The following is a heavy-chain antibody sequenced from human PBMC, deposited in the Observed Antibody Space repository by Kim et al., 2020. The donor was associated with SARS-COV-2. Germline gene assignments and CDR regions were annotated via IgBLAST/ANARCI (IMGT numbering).Heavy chain of an antibody. D-gene: IGHD3-16*02. J-gene: IGHJ6*02. CDR2: ISYDGSNK. CDR1: GFTFSSYG. CDR3: AKDAIMITFGGVIVILDYYYYYGMDV. Sequence: GGSLRLSCAASGFTFSSYGMHWVRQAPGKGLEWVAVISYDGSNKYYADSVQGRFTISRDNSKNTLYLQMNSLRAEDTAVYYFAKDAIMITFGGVIVILDYYYYYGMDVWGQGTTVTVSS. V-gene: IGHV3-30*18.